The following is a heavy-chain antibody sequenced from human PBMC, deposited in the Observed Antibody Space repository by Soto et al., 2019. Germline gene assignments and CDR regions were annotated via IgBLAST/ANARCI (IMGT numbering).Heavy chain of an antibody. CDR3: AKGLTGNQIRAGMDV. J-gene: IGHJ6*02. Sequence: EVQLLESGGGLVQPGGSLRLSCAASGFTFTNYAMSWVRQAPGKGLDWVSGISGSGASTYYADSVKGRITMSRDKSKNTLYLQMNSLRAEDTAVYYCAKGLTGNQIRAGMDVWGQGTTVTVSS. CDR2: ISGSGAST. D-gene: IGHD1-20*01. CDR1: GFTFTNYA. V-gene: IGHV3-23*01.